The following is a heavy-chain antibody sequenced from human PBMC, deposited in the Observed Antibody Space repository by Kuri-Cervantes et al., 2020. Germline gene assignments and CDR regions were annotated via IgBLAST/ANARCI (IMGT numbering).Heavy chain of an antibody. J-gene: IGHJ6*03. Sequence: GGSLRLSCVASGFILSDYSMSWVRQAPGGGLEWVAYISSTGSVVYYADSVRGRFTISRDNAKNSLSLQMNSLRAEDTALYYCARDGGGYGNYMDVWGKGTTVTVSS. CDR2: ISSTGSVV. CDR1: GFILSDYS. D-gene: IGHD3-16*01. V-gene: IGHV3-11*01. CDR3: ARDGGGYGNYMDV.